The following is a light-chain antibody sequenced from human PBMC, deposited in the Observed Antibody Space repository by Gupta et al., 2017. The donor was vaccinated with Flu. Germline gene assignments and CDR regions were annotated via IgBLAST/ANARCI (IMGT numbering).Light chain of an antibody. J-gene: IGLJ2*01. CDR3: QSYDSSLSGVV. CDR1: SSNIGAGYD. Sequence: QSVLTQPPSVSGAPGQRVTISCTGSSSNIGAGYDVHWYQQLPGTAPKLLIYGTSNRPSGVPDRFSGPKSGTSASLATTGLQAEDEADYYCQSYDSSLSGVVFGGGTKLTVL. V-gene: IGLV1-40*01. CDR2: GTS.